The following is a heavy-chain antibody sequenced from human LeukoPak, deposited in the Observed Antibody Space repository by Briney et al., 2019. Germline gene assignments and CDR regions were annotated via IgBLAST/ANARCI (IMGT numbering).Heavy chain of an antibody. Sequence: ASVKVSCKASGYTFTSYDINWVRQATGQGLEWMGWMNPNSGNTGYAQKFQGRVTMTRNTPISTAYMELSSLRSEDTAVYYCATMEDHDYGDYDFSYWGQGTLVTVSS. V-gene: IGHV1-8*01. CDR3: ATMEDHDYGDYDFSY. D-gene: IGHD4-17*01. J-gene: IGHJ4*02. CDR1: GYTFTSYD. CDR2: MNPNSGNT.